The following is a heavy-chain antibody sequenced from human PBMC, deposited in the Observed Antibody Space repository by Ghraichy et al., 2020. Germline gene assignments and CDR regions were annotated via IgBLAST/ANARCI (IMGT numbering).Heavy chain of an antibody. D-gene: IGHD2-2*01. J-gene: IGHJ4*02. Sequence: GGSLRLSCAASGFTFNAFGMHWVRQAPGKGLEWAAVISHDGNYQYYTDSVKGRFTISRDNSKKTLYLQMSSLRSEDTAVYYCAKFTRIIVVVPAAPGYFDSWGQGTLVTVSP. CDR2: ISHDGNYQ. V-gene: IGHV3-30*18. CDR3: AKFTRIIVVVPAAPGYFDS. CDR1: GFTFNAFG.